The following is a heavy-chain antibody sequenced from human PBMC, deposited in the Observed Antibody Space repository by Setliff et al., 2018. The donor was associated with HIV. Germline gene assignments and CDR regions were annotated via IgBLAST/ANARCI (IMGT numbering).Heavy chain of an antibody. CDR1: GGSISNYY. J-gene: IGHJ5*02. V-gene: IGHV4-59*01. Sequence: PSEPLSLTCTVSGGSISNYYWSWIRQPPGKGLEWIGYVYYNGGTQYNPSLKSRVTISADTSKNQFSLKLNSVTAADTAVYFCARARYGTSFDPWGQGTLVTVSS. CDR3: ARARYGTSFDP. CDR2: VYYNGGT. D-gene: IGHD3-9*01.